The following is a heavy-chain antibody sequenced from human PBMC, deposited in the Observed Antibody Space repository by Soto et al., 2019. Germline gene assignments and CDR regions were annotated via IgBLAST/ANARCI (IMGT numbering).Heavy chain of an antibody. J-gene: IGHJ4*02. Sequence: ASVKVSCKASGYTFTSYGISWVRQAPGQGLEWMGWISAYNGNTNYSQKLQGRVTMTTDTSTSTAYMELRSLRSDDTAVYYCARDYDILTGYYKTPGYWGRGTLVTVS. D-gene: IGHD3-9*01. CDR3: ARDYDILTGYYKTPGY. CDR2: ISAYNGNT. CDR1: GYTFTSYG. V-gene: IGHV1-18*01.